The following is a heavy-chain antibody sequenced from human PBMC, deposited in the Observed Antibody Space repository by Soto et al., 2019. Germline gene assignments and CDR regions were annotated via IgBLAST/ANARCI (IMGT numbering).Heavy chain of an antibody. Sequence: SVKVSCKASEGTFNSYAISWVRQAPGQGLEWMGGIIPVFDTPNYAQNFQGRVTITADESTTTAYMELSRLRSEDTAVYYCARADYYYLAYWGQGTLVTVSS. CDR3: ARADYYYLAY. V-gene: IGHV1-69*13. D-gene: IGHD3-10*01. CDR1: EGTFNSYA. J-gene: IGHJ4*02. CDR2: IIPVFDTP.